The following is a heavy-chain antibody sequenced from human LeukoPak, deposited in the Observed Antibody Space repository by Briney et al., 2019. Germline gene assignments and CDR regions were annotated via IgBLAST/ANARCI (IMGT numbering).Heavy chain of an antibody. V-gene: IGHV4-39*07. D-gene: IGHD2-15*01. Sequence: SETLSLTCTVSGDSISSISYYWGWIRQPPGKGLEWIGSIYYSGNTYYNPSLKSRVTISVDTSKNQFSLKLNSVTAAHTAVYYCARGRYCSGGSCYSHWFDPWGQGTLVSVSS. J-gene: IGHJ5*02. CDR1: GDSISSISYY. CDR2: IYYSGNT. CDR3: ARGRYCSGGSCYSHWFDP.